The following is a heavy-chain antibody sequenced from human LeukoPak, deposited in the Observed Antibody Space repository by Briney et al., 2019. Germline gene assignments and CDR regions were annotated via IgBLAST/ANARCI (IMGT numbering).Heavy chain of an antibody. J-gene: IGHJ5*02. CDR1: GGSISSYY. Sequence: SETLSLTCTVSGGSISSYYWSWIRQPPGKGLEWIGDIYYSGSTNYNPSLKSRVTISVDTSKNQFSLKLSSVTAADTAVYYCARADYDILTGYSRNWFDPWGQGTLVTVSS. CDR3: ARADYDILTGYSRNWFDP. D-gene: IGHD3-9*01. V-gene: IGHV4-59*01. CDR2: IYYSGST.